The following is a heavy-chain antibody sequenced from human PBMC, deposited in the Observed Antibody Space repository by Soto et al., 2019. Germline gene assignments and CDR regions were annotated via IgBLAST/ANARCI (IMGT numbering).Heavy chain of an antibody. V-gene: IGHV1-18*01. CDR2: INTHNGNT. Sequence: ASVKVSCKASGYTYTTYGIRWVRQAPGEGLEWLGWINTHNGNTNYAQNLQGRVFMTADTSTNTAYMELRSLRSDDTAIYYCTREGSAPYYYYGMDAWGQGTTVTVSS. CDR3: TREGSAPYYYYGMDA. J-gene: IGHJ6*02. CDR1: GYTYTTYG. D-gene: IGHD3-10*01.